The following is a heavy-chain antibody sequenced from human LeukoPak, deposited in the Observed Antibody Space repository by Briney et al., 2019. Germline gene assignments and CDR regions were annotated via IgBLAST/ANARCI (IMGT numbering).Heavy chain of an antibody. CDR1: GGSISSHY. V-gene: IGHV4-59*11. Sequence: PSDTLSLTCTVSGGSISSHYWRWIRQPPGKGLDWIGYIYYSGSTNYNPSLKNRVTISVDTAKNQSSLKLRSVTAADTAVYYCARVISLGPMPRIAAAGTGEDWFDPWGQGTLVTVSS. CDR2: IYYSGST. J-gene: IGHJ5*02. CDR3: ARVISLGPMPRIAAAGTGEDWFDP. D-gene: IGHD6-13*01.